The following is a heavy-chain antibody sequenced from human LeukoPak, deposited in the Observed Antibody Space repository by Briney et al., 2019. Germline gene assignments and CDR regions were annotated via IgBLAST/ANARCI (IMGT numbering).Heavy chain of an antibody. J-gene: IGHJ4*02. CDR2: IYYSGST. V-gene: IGHV4-31*03. CDR1: GGSISSGGYY. Sequence: SETLSLTCTVSGGSISSGGYYWSWNRQHPGKGLEWIGYIYYSGSTYYNPSLKSRVTISVDTSKNQFSLKLSSVTAADTAVYYCARTPPMVTLYYFDYWGQGTLVTVSS. CDR3: ARTPPMVTLYYFDY. D-gene: IGHD5-18*01.